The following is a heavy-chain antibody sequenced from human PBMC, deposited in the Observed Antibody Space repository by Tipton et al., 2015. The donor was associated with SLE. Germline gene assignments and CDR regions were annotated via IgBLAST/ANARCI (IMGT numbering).Heavy chain of an antibody. V-gene: IGHV5-51*01. CDR2: SYPGDSDT. CDR3: ASAYYYDSSAYAAFDY. Sequence: QSGAEVKKPGESLKISCKGSGYSFTTYWTGWVRQMPGKGLEWMGISYPGDSDTRYSPSFQGQVTISADKSISTAYLQWSSLKASDTAMYYCASAYYYDSSAYAAFDYWGQGTLVTVSS. J-gene: IGHJ4*02. D-gene: IGHD3-22*01. CDR1: GYSFTTYW.